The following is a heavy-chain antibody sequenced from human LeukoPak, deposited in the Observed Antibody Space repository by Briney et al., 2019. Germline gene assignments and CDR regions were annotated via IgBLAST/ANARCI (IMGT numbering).Heavy chain of an antibody. CDR3: ARRQLRLGSLDP. V-gene: IGHV4-39*01. CDR1: GGSISSSSYY. J-gene: IGHJ5*02. D-gene: IGHD3-3*01. CDR2: IYYSGST. Sequence: SETLSLTCTVSGGSISSSSYYWGWIRQPPGKGLEWIGSIYYSGSTYYNPSLKSRVTISVDTSKNQFSLKLSSVTAAGTAVYYCARRQLRLGSLDPWGQGTLVTVSS.